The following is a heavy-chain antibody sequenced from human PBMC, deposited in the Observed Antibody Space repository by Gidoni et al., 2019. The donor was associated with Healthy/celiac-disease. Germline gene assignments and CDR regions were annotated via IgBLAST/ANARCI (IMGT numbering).Heavy chain of an antibody. Sequence: QVQLVESGGGVGQTGRSLRLSWADSGCTFGRYAMHWVRQAPGKGLEWVAVISYDGSNKYYADSVKGRFTISRDNSKNTLYLQMNSLRAEDTAVYYCARASTKGLRYYYYGMDVWGQGTTVTVSS. CDR1: GCTFGRYA. D-gene: IGHD2-2*01. V-gene: IGHV3-30-3*01. CDR2: ISYDGSNK. J-gene: IGHJ6*02. CDR3: ARASTKGLRYYYYGMDV.